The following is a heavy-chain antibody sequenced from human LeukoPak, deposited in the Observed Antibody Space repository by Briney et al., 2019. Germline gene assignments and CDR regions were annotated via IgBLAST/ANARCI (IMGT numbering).Heavy chain of an antibody. D-gene: IGHD3-10*01. CDR2: IRYDGSNK. J-gene: IGHJ4*02. CDR3: AKDRHYYGSGSYPDY. CDR1: GFTFGSYG. V-gene: IGHV3-30*02. Sequence: PGGSLRLSCAASGFTFGSYGMHWVRQAPGKGLEWVAFIRYDGSNKYYADSVKGRFTISRDNSKNTLYLQMNSLRAEDTAVYYCAKDRHYYGSGSYPDYWGQGTLVTVSS.